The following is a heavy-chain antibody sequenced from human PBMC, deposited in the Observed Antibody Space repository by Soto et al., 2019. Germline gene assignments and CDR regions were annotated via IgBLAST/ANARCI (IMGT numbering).Heavy chain of an antibody. CDR2: IDRSGRT. Sequence: QVHLQQWGAGLLKPSETLSLTCAVYGGSFSDDASSSDWYWNWIRQSPGKGLEWIGEIDRSGRTKYNPSLKSRVSISVDTSKNQFSLKLSSVTAADTGVYYLATWGRGVLIQNGVDPWGQGTLVTVSS. CDR1: GGSFSDDASSSDWY. CDR3: ATWGRGVLIQNGVDP. V-gene: IGHV4-38-2*01. D-gene: IGHD3-10*01. J-gene: IGHJ5*02.